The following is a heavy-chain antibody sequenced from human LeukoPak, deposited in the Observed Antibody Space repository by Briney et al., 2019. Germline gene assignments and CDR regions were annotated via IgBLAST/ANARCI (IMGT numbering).Heavy chain of an antibody. Sequence: SETLSLTCTVSGGSISSYYWSWIRQPPGKGLEWIGYIYYSGSTNYNPSLKSRVTISVDTSKNQFSLKLSSVTAADTAVYYCARSPPYCSGGSCHLDYWGQGTLVTVSP. D-gene: IGHD2-15*01. V-gene: IGHV4-59*01. CDR1: GGSISSYY. CDR2: IYYSGST. J-gene: IGHJ4*02. CDR3: ARSPPYCSGGSCHLDY.